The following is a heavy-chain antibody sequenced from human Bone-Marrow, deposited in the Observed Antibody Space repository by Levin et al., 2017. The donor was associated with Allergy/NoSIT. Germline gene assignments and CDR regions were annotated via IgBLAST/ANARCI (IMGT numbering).Heavy chain of an antibody. Sequence: SETLSLTCTVSGGSVSSGSYYWSWIRQPPGKGLEWIGYIYYSGSTNYNPSLKSRVTISVDTSKNQFSLKLSSVTAADTAVYYCARIEIDFYDSSGYERDDFDYWGQGTLVTVSS. CDR1: GGSVSSGSYY. CDR3: ARIEIDFYDSSGYERDDFDY. J-gene: IGHJ4*02. CDR2: IYYSGST. V-gene: IGHV4-61*01. D-gene: IGHD3-22*01.